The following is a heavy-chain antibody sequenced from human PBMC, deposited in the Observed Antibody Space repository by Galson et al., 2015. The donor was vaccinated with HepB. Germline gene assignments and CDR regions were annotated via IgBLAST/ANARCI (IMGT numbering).Heavy chain of an antibody. J-gene: IGHJ6*03. Sequence: SVKVSCKASGGTFGSYAISWVRQAPGQGLEWMGGIIPIFGTANYAQKFQGRVTITADESTSTAYMELSSLRSEDTAVYYCARDARDIVVVPAAIPYYYYYMDVWGKGTTVTVSS. V-gene: IGHV1-69*13. CDR3: ARDARDIVVVPAAIPYYYYYMDV. D-gene: IGHD2-2*02. CDR1: GGTFGSYA. CDR2: IIPIFGTA.